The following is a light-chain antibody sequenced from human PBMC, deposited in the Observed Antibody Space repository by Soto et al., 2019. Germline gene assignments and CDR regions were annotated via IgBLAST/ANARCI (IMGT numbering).Light chain of an antibody. CDR1: HSLLLGDGKTY. CDR3: MQSVQLPIT. J-gene: IGKJ5*01. Sequence: DVVMTQTRLSLSVTPGQQASISFKSTHSLLLGDGKTYLYWYLQKSGQPPQLLIYEVSNRFSGVPDRFSGSGSGTDFTLKISRVEAEDVGVYYCMQSVQLPITFGQGTRLEIK. CDR2: EVS. V-gene: IGKV2D-29*01.